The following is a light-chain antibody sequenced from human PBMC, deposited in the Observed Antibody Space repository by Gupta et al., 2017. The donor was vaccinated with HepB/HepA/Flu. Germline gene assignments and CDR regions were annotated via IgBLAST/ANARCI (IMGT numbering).Light chain of an antibody. J-gene: IGLJ3*02. CDR2: NTN. CDR1: TGAVTSGHF. Sequence: QAVLTQAPSLTVSPGRTVTLTCGSTTGAVTSGHFPYWLQQKPGQAPRTLIYNTNYRHSWTPARFSGSLFGGKAALTLSGAQPEDEADYYCLLSYGDTRAFGGGTKLTVL. V-gene: IGLV7-46*01. CDR3: LLSYGDTRA.